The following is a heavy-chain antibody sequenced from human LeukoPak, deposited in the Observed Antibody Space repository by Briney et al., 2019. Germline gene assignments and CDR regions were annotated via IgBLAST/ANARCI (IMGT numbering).Heavy chain of an antibody. Sequence: SETLSLTCAVYGGSFSGYYWSWIRQPPGKGLEWIGEINHSGSTNYNPSLKSRVTISVDTSKNQFSLKLSSVTAADTAVYYCARGPGYYYDSSGYYLFDYWGQGTLVTVSS. V-gene: IGHV4-34*01. D-gene: IGHD3-22*01. CDR1: GGSFSGYY. J-gene: IGHJ4*02. CDR3: ARGPGYYYDSSGYYLFDY. CDR2: INHSGST.